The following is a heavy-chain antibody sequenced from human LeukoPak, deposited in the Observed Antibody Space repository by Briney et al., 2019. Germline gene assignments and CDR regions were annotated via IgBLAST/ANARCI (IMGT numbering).Heavy chain of an antibody. J-gene: IGHJ4*02. D-gene: IGHD1-26*01. Sequence: SETLSLTCAVSGYSISSGYYWGWIRPPPGKGLEWIGGIYHSGSTYYNPSLKSRVTISVDTSKNQFSLKLSSVTAADTAVYYCARHRSGSGSYLYYFDYWGQGTLVTVSS. CDR3: ARHRSGSGSYLYYFDY. CDR2: IYHSGST. CDR1: GYSISSGYY. V-gene: IGHV4-38-2*01.